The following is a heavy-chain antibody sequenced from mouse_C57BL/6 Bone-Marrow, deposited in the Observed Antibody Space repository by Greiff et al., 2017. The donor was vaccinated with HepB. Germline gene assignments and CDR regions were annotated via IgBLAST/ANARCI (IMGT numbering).Heavy chain of an antibody. CDR3: TAYYSNPYYAMDY. V-gene: IGHV6-3*01. Sequence: EVKVEESGGGLVQPGGSMKLSCVASGFTFSNYCMNWVRQSPEKGLEWVAQIRLKSDNYATHYAVSVKGRFTISRNDTKSSVYLQMNNLRAEDTGVYYWTAYYSNPYYAMDYWGQGTSVTVSS. CDR2: IRLKSDNYAT. D-gene: IGHD2-5*01. J-gene: IGHJ4*01. CDR1: GFTFSNYC.